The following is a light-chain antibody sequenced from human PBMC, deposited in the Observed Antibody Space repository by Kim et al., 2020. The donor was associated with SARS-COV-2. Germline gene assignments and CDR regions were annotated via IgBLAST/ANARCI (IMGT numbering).Light chain of an antibody. CDR1: KLGDKY. V-gene: IGLV3-1*01. Sequence: SYELTQPPSVSVSPGQTASITCSGDKLGDKYACWYQQKPGQSPLLVIYQDSKRPSGIPERFSGSNSGNTATLTISGTQAMYEANYYCQSWDSSTVVFGGG. J-gene: IGLJ2*01. CDR3: QSWDSSTVV. CDR2: QDS.